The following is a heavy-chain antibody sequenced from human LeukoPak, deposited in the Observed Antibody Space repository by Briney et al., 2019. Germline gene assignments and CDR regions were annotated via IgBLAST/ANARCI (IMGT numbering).Heavy chain of an antibody. Sequence: GGSLRLSCTASGFTFSDYSMNWVRQGPGKGLECVSVISNDGDTYYAASVKGRFTISRDTSKNTVSLQMNSLRAEDTAVYYCAGDNTTGGWYEFDYWGQGTLVTVSS. J-gene: IGHJ4*02. CDR1: GFTFSDYS. D-gene: IGHD6-19*01. V-gene: IGHV3-53*01. CDR3: AGDNTTGGWYEFDY. CDR2: ISNDGDT.